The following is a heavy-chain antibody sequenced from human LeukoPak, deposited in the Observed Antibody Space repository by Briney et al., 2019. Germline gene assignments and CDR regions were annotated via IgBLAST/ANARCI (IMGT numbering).Heavy chain of an antibody. Sequence: GGSLRPSCAASGFILSDFDMNWVRQAPGKGLEWVSYFSTSGSYIHYADSVKGRFTISRDDAKNSLYLQLDSLTVEDTAVYFCARGNYDFAYDPWGQGTLVTVSS. V-gene: IGHV3-21*01. CDR1: GFILSDFD. J-gene: IGHJ5*02. CDR3: ARGNYDFAYDP. CDR2: FSTSGSYI. D-gene: IGHD3-3*01.